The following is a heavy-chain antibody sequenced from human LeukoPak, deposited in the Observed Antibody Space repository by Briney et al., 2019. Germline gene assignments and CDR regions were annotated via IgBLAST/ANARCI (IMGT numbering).Heavy chain of an antibody. J-gene: IGHJ6*02. V-gene: IGHV3-23*01. Sequence: GGSLRLSCAASGFTFNNYAMNWARQAPGKGLEWVSTMSDSGGSTYYADSVRGRFSISRDNSKNTLYLQMNSLRAEDTAVYSCAKARLPDCDYYYGMDVWGQGTTVTVSS. CDR1: GFTFNNYA. D-gene: IGHD2-21*02. CDR2: MSDSGGST. CDR3: AKARLPDCDYYYGMDV.